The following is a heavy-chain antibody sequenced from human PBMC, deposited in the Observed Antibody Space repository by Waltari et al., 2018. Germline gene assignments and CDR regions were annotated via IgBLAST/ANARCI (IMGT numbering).Heavy chain of an antibody. CDR3: APLPGGSGQTFDY. Sequence: EVELVQSGAEVKKPGATGKISCKASGSTFMAYFMHWVQQAPGKGLEWMGRIDPEDGETVYSEKFQGRVTITADTSTDTAYMELSSLTSGDTAVYYCAPLPGGSGQTFDYWGQGTLVTVSS. J-gene: IGHJ4*02. CDR1: GSTFMAYF. V-gene: IGHV1-69-2*01. CDR2: IDPEDGET. D-gene: IGHD3-10*01.